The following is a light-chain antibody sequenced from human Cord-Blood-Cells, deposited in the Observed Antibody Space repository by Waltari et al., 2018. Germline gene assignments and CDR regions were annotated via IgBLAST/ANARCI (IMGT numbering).Light chain of an antibody. CDR3: QQRSNWPPLT. Sequence: EIVSTQSPATLSFSPGERATLSCRASQSVSSYLAWYQQKPGQAPRLLIYDASNKATGIPARFSGSGSGTDFTLTISSLEPEDFAVYYCQQRSNWPPLTFGGGTKVEIK. CDR2: DAS. J-gene: IGKJ4*01. CDR1: QSVSSY. V-gene: IGKV3-11*01.